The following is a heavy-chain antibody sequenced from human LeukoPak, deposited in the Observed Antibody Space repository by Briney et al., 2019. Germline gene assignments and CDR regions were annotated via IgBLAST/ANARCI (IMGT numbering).Heavy chain of an antibody. CDR1: GFIFSSYA. Sequence: GRSLRLSCAASGFIFSSYALHWVRQAPGKGLEWVAVISYDGSKEYNADSVKGRFTISRDNSKNTLYLQMNSLRAEDTAVYYCARASFGVVISWLVNWGQGTLVTVSS. J-gene: IGHJ4*02. CDR3: ARASFGVVISWLVN. CDR2: ISYDGSKE. V-gene: IGHV3-30*04. D-gene: IGHD3-3*01.